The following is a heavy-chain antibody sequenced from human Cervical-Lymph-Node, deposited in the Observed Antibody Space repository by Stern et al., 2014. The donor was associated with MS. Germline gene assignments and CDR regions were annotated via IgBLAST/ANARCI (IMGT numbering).Heavy chain of an antibody. CDR1: GGTFTSFS. CDR2: IIPIFDTP. D-gene: IGHD4-17*01. J-gene: IGHJ3*01. Sequence: VQLEESGAEVKKPGSSGNVSCKASGGTFTSFSINWVRQVPGQSLEWMGGIIPIFDTPNLAQKFQGRVTITADSSTSTVYMALNSLRSDDTAVYYCVLPSKVTTAAFDVWGRGTMVTVSS. CDR3: VLPSKVTTAAFDV. V-gene: IGHV1-69*06.